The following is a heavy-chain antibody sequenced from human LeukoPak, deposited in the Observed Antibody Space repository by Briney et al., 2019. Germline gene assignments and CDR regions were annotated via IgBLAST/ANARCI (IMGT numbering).Heavy chain of an antibody. J-gene: IGHJ4*02. Sequence: GASVKVSCKASGGTFSSYAISWVRQAPGQGLEWMGGIIPIFGTANYAQKFQGRVTITADESTSTAYMELSSLRSEDTAVYFCARGFLSAAGPFDYWGQGSLVTVSS. CDR1: GGTFSSYA. V-gene: IGHV1-69*13. D-gene: IGHD6-13*01. CDR2: IIPIFGTA. CDR3: ARGFLSAAGPFDY.